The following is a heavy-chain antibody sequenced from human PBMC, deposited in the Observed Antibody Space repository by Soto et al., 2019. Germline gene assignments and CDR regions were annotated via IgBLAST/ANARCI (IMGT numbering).Heavy chain of an antibody. CDR1: GGSISSGDYY. CDR2: IYYSGST. D-gene: IGHD5-12*01. V-gene: IGHV4-30-4*01. CDR3: ARGGYSGYDLGGGIDY. J-gene: IGHJ4*02. Sequence: PSETLSLTCTVSGGSISSGDYYWSWIRQPPGKGLEWIGYIYYSGSTYYNPSLKSRVTISVDTSKNQFSLKLSSVTAADTAVYYCARGGYSGYDLGGGIDYWGQGTLVTVPQ.